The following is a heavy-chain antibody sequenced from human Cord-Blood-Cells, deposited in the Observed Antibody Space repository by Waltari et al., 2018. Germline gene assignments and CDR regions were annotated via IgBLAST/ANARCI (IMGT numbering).Heavy chain of an antibody. Sequence: EVQLLESGGGWVQPGGSLRRHCAASGLTLCSYWMSWVRQAPGKGLEWVAKIKQDGSEKYYVDSVKGRFPISRDNAKNSLYLQMNSLRAEDTAVYYCAIGVRGHWGQGTLVTVSS. D-gene: IGHD1-1*01. CDR2: IKQDGSEK. CDR3: AIGVRGH. J-gene: IGHJ4*02. CDR1: GLTLCSYW. V-gene: IGHV3-7*01.